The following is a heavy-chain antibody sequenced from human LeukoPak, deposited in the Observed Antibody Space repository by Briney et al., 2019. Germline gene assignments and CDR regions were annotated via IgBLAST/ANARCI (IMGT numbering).Heavy chain of an antibody. V-gene: IGHV4-59*01. J-gene: IGHJ4*02. D-gene: IGHD4-17*01. CDR2: VHYSGTT. CDR3: ATGYGDFRVEGRYFYS. Sequence: SETLSLTCTVSDGFITNYYWSWVRQPPGKGLEFIGYVHYSGTTNYNPSLRSRVTISIDTSKKHFFLKLNSVTAADTAVYYCATGYGDFRVEGRYFYSWGQGTLVTVSS. CDR1: DGFITNYY.